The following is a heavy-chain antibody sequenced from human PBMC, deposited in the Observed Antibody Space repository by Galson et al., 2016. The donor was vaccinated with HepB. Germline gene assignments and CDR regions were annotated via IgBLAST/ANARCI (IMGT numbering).Heavy chain of an antibody. J-gene: IGHJ3*02. V-gene: IGHV3-30*03. CDR2: ISYDGSYK. CDR3: ARDSGYCSNIDCCGDAFDI. CDR1: GFTFSRYG. D-gene: IGHD2-2*01. Sequence: SLRLSCAASGFTFSRYGIHWVRQAQGKGLEWVAVISYDGSYKFYADSVRGRFTISRDNAKNSLYLQMNSLRAEDTAVYYCARDSGYCSNIDCCGDAFDIWRQGTMVTVSS.